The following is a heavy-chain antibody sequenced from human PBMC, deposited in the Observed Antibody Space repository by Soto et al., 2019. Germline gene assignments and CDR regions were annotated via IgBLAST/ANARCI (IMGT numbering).Heavy chain of an antibody. J-gene: IGHJ3*02. Sequence: QVQLVQSGAEVKEPGSSVKVSCKVSGGTFSSQTINWVRQVPGQGLEWMGSVIPIIGEGKYAQSFLGRVTIPGERSTTTAYRELSSLRSEDTAVYYCASPAVNDLDADSSAFDIWGQGTMVTVSS. CDR1: GGTFSSQT. D-gene: IGHD1-1*01. CDR3: ASPAVNDLDADSSAFDI. CDR2: VIPIIGEG. V-gene: IGHV1-69*02.